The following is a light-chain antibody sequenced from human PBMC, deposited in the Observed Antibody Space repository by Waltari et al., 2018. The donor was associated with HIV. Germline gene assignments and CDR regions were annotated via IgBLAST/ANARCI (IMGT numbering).Light chain of an antibody. J-gene: IGLJ1*01. CDR2: DVN. Sequence: QSALTQPRSVSGFPGQSVTIYCTGSASDVGGDPYVSWYQQHPGKAPKLLIYDVNKRPSGVPDRFSGSKSGNTASLTISGLQTEDEADYYCCAYAGSSYVFGTETKVTVL. CDR3: CAYAGSSYV. V-gene: IGLV2-11*01. CDR1: ASDVGGDPY.